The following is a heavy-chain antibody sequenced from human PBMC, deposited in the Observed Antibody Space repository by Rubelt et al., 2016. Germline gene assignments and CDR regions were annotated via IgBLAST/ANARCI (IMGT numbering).Heavy chain of an antibody. Sequence: QVTLRESAPALVKPTQPLTLTCTFLGFSLSTSGMCVIWIRQPPGTALPWLALISWYDDKYYSTSLKTSLTISKDTPKNQVVLTMTNMDPVDTATCYCARCGSYGVEFDYWGQGTLVTVSS. J-gene: IGHJ4*02. V-gene: IGHV2-70*01. D-gene: IGHD1-26*01. CDR1: GFSLSTSGMC. CDR2: ISWYDDK. CDR3: ARCGSYGVEFDY.